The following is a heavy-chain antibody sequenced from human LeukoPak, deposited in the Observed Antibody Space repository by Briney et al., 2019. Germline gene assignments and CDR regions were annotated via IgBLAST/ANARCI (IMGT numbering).Heavy chain of an antibody. D-gene: IGHD3-22*01. V-gene: IGHV3-23*01. CDR3: AKGSYYDSSGSFYFDY. CDR1: GFTFSSYA. J-gene: IGHJ4*02. Sequence: GGSLRLSCAASGFTFSSYAMSWVRQAPGRGLEWVSGISGSGDNTYYADSVKGRFTISRDNSKNTQYAQVNSLGTEDTAAYYCAKGSYYDSSGSFYFDYWGQGTLVTVSS. CDR2: ISGSGDNT.